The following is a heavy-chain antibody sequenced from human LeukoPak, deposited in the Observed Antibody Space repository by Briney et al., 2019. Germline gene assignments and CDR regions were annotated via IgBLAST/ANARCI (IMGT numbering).Heavy chain of an antibody. CDR2: ISSSSSYI. V-gene: IGHV3-21*01. CDR1: GFTFSSYG. Sequence: GRSLRLSCAASGFTFSSYGMHWVRQAPGKGLEWVSSISSSSSYIYYADSVKGRFTISRDNAKNSLYLQMNSLRAEDTAVYYCAREDSSGYTGAFDIWGQGTMVTVSS. D-gene: IGHD3-22*01. J-gene: IGHJ3*02. CDR3: AREDSSGYTGAFDI.